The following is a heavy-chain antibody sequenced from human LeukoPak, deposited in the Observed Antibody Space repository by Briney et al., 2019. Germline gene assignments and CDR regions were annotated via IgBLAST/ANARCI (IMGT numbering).Heavy chain of an antibody. J-gene: IGHJ4*02. D-gene: IGHD5-12*01. CDR2: ISYDGSNK. V-gene: IGHV3-30*04. CDR1: GFTFSSYA. Sequence: GRSLRLSCAASGFTFSSYAMHWVRQAPGKGLEWVAVISYDGSNKYYADSVKGRFTISRDNSKNTLYLQMNSLRAEDTAVYYCARGEGVFSYERYIPNFDYWGQGTLVTVSS. CDR3: ARGEGVFSYERYIPNFDY.